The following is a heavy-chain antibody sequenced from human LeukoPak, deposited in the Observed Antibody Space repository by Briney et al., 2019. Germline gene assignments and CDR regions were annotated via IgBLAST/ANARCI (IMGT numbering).Heavy chain of an antibody. J-gene: IGHJ4*02. CDR1: GFTFSSNS. CDR2: ISSSTYI. Sequence: GGSLRLSCAASGFTFSSNSMNWVRQAPGKGPEWVSSISSSTYIYYADSVKGRFTISRDNAKNSLYLQMNSLRAEDTAVYYCAKDRSMWQQLMAFDYWGQGTLVTVSS. D-gene: IGHD6-13*01. CDR3: AKDRSMWQQLMAFDY. V-gene: IGHV3-21*01.